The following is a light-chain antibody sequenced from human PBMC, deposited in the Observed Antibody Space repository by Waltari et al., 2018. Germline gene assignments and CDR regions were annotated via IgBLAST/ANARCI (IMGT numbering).Light chain of an antibody. CDR3: SSYTGRGTVI. V-gene: IGLV2-14*01. CDR1: NSDIGSYRY. Sequence: QAVLTQPASVSASPGQPITISCTGTNSDIGSYRYVSWYQQYPGKAPKLIIYDLTERPSGVSTRFSGSKSGNTASLTISGLQADDEADYFCSSYTGRGTVIFGRGTMVTVL. CDR2: DLT. J-gene: IGLJ2*01.